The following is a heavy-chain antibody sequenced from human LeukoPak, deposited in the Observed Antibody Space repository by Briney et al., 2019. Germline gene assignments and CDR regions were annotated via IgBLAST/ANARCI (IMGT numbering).Heavy chain of an antibody. J-gene: IGHJ3*02. Sequence: SETLSLTCTVSGGSISSSPYYWSWIRQPPGKGLEWIGYIYYSGSTNYNPSLKSRVTISVDTSKNQFSLKLSSVTAADTAVYYCARDVGLHSSGYYNAFDIWGQGTMVTVSS. D-gene: IGHD3-22*01. V-gene: IGHV4-61*01. CDR1: GGSISSSPYY. CDR2: IYYSGST. CDR3: ARDVGLHSSGYYNAFDI.